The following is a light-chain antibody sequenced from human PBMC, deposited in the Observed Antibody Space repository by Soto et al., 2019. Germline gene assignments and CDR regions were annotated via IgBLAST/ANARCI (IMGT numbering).Light chain of an antibody. CDR2: GNT. CDR1: SSNIGAGYD. V-gene: IGLV1-40*01. CDR3: QSFDSSLSARV. J-gene: IGLJ3*02. Sequence: QSALTQPPSVSGAPGQRVTISCTGSSSNIGAGYDVHWYQQSPGTAPKLLIYGNTNRPSGVPDRFSGSKSGTSASLAIAGLQADDEADYYCQSFDSSLSARVFGGGTKLTVL.